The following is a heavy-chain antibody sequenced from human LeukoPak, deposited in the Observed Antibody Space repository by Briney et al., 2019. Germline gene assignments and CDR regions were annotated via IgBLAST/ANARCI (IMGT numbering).Heavy chain of an antibody. CDR1: GFTFSSYS. CDR3: AKAPAGIRRPLEY. V-gene: IGHV3-23*01. J-gene: IGHJ4*02. D-gene: IGHD2-2*02. CDR2: INYSGRDT. Sequence: GGSLRLSCAASGFTFSSYSMTWVRQAPGKGLDWVSVINYSGRDTFYADSVKGRFTISRDNSKNTLYLEMNSLRVEGTAIYYCAKAPAGIRRPLEYWGQGSLVTVSS.